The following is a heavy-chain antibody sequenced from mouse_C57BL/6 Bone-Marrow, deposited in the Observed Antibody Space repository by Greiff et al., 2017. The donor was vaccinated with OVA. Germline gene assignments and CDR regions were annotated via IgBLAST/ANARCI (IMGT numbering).Heavy chain of an antibody. J-gene: IGHJ3*01. Sequence: QVQLKESGAELVKPGASVKLSCKASGYTFTSYWMPWVKQRPGQGLEWIGEIDPSGSYTNYNQKFKGKATLTVDTSSSTAYMQLSSLTSEDSAVYYCARYGYYPACFAYWGQGTLVTVSA. V-gene: IGHV1-50*01. CDR3: ARYGYYPACFAY. D-gene: IGHD2-3*01. CDR2: IDPSGSYT. CDR1: GYTFTSYW.